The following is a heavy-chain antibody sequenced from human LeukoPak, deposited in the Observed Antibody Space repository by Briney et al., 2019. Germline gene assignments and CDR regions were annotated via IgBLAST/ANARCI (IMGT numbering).Heavy chain of an antibody. CDR2: IYHSGST. CDR3: ATGQQFWSGQLYYYYGMDV. Sequence: SQTLSLTCAVSGGSISSGGYSWSWIRQPPGKGLEWIGYIYHSGSTYYNPSLKSRVTISVDRSKNEFSLKLRSVTAADPAVHYCATGQQFWSGQLYYYYGMDVWGQGTTVTVSS. CDR1: GGSISSGGYS. D-gene: IGHD3-3*02. J-gene: IGHJ6*02. V-gene: IGHV4-30-2*01.